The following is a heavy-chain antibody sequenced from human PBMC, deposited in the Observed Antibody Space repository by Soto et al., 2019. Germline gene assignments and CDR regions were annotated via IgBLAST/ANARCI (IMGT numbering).Heavy chain of an antibody. CDR3: SKVGSEENQH. D-gene: IGHD6-19*01. CDR2: ISYDGSNK. J-gene: IGHJ1*01. V-gene: IGHV3-30*18. Sequence: QVQLVESGGGVVQPGRSLRLSCAASGFTFSSYGMHWVRQAPGKGLEWVAVISYDGSNKYYADSVKGRFTISRDNSKNTLYLQMNSLRAEDTAVYYCSKVGSEENQHWGQGTLVTVSS. CDR1: GFTFSSYG.